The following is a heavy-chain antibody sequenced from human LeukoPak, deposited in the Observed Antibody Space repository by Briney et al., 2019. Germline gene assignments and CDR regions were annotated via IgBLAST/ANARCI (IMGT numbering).Heavy chain of an antibody. Sequence: GGSLRLSCAASGFTFSSYSMNWVRQAPGQGLEWVSSISSSSSYIYYADSVKGRFTISRDNAKNSLYLQMNSLRAEDTAVYYCAREGYYDSSGFIQTYYYYYGMDVWGQGTTVTVSS. J-gene: IGHJ6*02. V-gene: IGHV3-21*01. CDR3: AREGYYDSSGFIQTYYYYYGMDV. D-gene: IGHD3-22*01. CDR1: GFTFSSYS. CDR2: ISSSSSYI.